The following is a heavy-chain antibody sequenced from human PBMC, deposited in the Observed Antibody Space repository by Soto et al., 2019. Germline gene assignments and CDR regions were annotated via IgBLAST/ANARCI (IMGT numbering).Heavy chain of an antibody. D-gene: IGHD2-15*01. V-gene: IGHV4-4*02. CDR3: ARVEVVVVAATQGPDAFDI. CDR2: IYHSGST. J-gene: IGHJ3*02. Sequence: LSLTCAVSGGSISSSNWWSWVRQPPGKGLEWIGEIYHSGSTNYNPSLKSRVTISVDKSKNQFSLKLSSVTAADTAVYYCARVEVVVVAATQGPDAFDIWGQGTMVTISS. CDR1: GGSISSSNW.